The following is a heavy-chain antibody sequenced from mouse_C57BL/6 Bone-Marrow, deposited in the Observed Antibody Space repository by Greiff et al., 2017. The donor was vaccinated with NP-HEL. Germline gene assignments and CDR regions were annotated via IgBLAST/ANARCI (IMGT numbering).Heavy chain of an antibody. CDR1: GFTFSSYA. Sequence: EVKLMESGEGLVKPGGSLKLSCAASGFTFSSYAMSWVRQTPEKRLEWVAYISSGGDYIYYADTVKGRFTISRDNARNTLYLQMSSLKSEDTAMYYCTKESPYYYGSIYAMDYWGQGTSVTVSS. D-gene: IGHD1-1*01. CDR3: TKESPYYYGSIYAMDY. V-gene: IGHV5-9-1*02. CDR2: ISSGGDYI. J-gene: IGHJ4*01.